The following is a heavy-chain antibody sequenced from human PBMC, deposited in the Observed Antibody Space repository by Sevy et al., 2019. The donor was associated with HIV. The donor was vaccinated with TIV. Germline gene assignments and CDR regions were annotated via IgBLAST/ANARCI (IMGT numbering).Heavy chain of an antibody. CDR1: GFTYNGYG. CDR2: IWXXGSNK. J-gene: IGHJ4*02. Sequence: GGSLRLSCAAFGFTYNGYGMHWVRQAPGKGLEWXXVIWXXGSNKEYADSVKGRFTISRDNSKNTLYLQMNNLRAEDTAVYYCARESIAVAGIGYYFHXWGQGTLVTVSS. D-gene: IGHD6-19*01. CDR3: ARESIAVAGIGYYFHX. V-gene: IGHV3-33*01.